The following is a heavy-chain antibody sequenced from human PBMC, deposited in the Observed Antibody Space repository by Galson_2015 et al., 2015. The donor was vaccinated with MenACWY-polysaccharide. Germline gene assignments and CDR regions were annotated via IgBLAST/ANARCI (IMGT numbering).Heavy chain of an antibody. D-gene: IGHD3-3*01. V-gene: IGHV3-21*01. CDR3: ARVNDFWSGAAMDV. Sequence: SLRLSCAASGFTFSSYSMNWVRQAPGKGLEWVSSISSSSSYIYYADSVKGRFTISRDNAKNSLYLQMNSLRAEDTAAYYCARVNDFWSGAAMDVWGQGTTVTVSS. CDR2: ISSSSSYI. J-gene: IGHJ6*02. CDR1: GFTFSSYS.